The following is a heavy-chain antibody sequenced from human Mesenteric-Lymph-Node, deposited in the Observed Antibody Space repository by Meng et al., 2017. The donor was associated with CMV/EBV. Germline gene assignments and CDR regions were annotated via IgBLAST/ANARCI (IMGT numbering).Heavy chain of an antibody. CDR2: MFYSGST. V-gene: IGHV4-59*12. Sequence: SETLSLTCSVSGGSISSYYWSWIRLPPGKGLEWIGYMFYSGSTNYNPSLKSRVTISIDTSKNQFSLKLSSVTAADTAVYYCARGRRVYGMDVWGQGTTVTVSS. CDR1: GGSISSYY. J-gene: IGHJ6*02. CDR3: ARGRRVYGMDV.